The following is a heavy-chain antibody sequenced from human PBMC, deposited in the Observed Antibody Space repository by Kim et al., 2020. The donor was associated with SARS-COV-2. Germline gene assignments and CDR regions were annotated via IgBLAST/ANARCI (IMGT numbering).Heavy chain of an antibody. Sequence: GGSLRLSCVASGGAGSGDWMNWVRQAPGKGLVWVSRVNSDGSSTSYADSVKGRFTISRDNARNTLYLQMNSLRAEDTAVYYCASLSTGYVWDKFDYWGQGTLVTVSS. J-gene: IGHJ4*02. CDR3: ASLSTGYVWDKFDY. V-gene: IGHV3-74*01. CDR2: VNSDGSST. D-gene: IGHD3-16*01. CDR1: GGAGSGDW.